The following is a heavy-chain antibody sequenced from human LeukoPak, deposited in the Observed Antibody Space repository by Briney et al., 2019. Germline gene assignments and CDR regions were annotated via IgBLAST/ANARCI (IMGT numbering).Heavy chain of an antibody. Sequence: SETLSLTCAVYSGSFSGYYWSWIRQPPGKGLEWIGEINHSGSTNYNPSLKSRVTISVDTSKNQFSLKLSSVTAADTAVYYCARGRVSYSSSSVLWFDPWGQGTLVTVSS. D-gene: IGHD6-6*01. CDR1: SGSFSGYY. J-gene: IGHJ5*02. CDR2: INHSGST. CDR3: ARGRVSYSSSSVLWFDP. V-gene: IGHV4-34*01.